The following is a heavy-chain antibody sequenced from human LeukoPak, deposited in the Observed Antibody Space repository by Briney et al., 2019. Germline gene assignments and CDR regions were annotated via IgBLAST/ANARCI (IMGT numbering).Heavy chain of an antibody. CDR1: GFTFSSYG. D-gene: IGHD3-22*01. Sequence: PGRSLRLSCAASGFTFSSYGMHWVRQAPGKGLEWVAVISYDGSNKYYADSVKGRFTISRDNSKNTLYLQMNSLRAEDTAVYYCAKAVLGYYDSSGDYYYGMDVWGQGTTVTVSS. J-gene: IGHJ6*02. CDR3: AKAVLGYYDSSGDYYYGMDV. CDR2: ISYDGSNK. V-gene: IGHV3-30*18.